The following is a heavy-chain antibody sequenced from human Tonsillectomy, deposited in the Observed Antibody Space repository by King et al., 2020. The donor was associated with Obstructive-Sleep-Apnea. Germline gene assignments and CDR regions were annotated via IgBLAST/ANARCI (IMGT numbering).Heavy chain of an antibody. V-gene: IGHV3-48*04. CDR3: ARETYYSDSRGYPHYYFDY. CDR2: MGGSTGTT. J-gene: IGHJ4*02. Sequence: VQLVESGGGLVQPGGSLRLSCAVSGFTFSDYIMNWVRQTPGKGLEWISYMGGSTGTTYYADSLRGRFTISGDDARNSLYLQMNSLRAEDTAVYYCARETYYSDSRGYPHYYFDYWGQGTLVTVSS. D-gene: IGHD3-22*01. CDR1: GFTFSDYI.